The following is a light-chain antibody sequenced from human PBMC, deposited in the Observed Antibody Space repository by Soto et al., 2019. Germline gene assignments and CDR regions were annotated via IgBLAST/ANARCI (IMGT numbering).Light chain of an antibody. J-gene: IGKJ1*01. CDR1: HTVSSS. V-gene: IGKV3-15*01. CDR3: QQYHDWPT. Sequence: VVTQSPATLSVSPGERATLSCRASHTVSSSFAWYQQIPGQAPRLLIYGASIRAAGIPARFSGSGSGTEFTLTISSLQSEDFAVYYCQQYHDWPTFGQGTKVDIK. CDR2: GAS.